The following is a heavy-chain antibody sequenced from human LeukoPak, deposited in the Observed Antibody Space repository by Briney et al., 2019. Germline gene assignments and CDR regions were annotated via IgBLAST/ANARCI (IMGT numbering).Heavy chain of an antibody. Sequence: GGSLRLSCAASGFTFSTFAMGWVRQAPEKGLEWVSAISGSGGSTDYADSVKGRFTISRDSSKNTLYLQMSSLRVDDTAVYYCAKGEAAVAKGKYYFDSWGQGTLVTVSS. D-gene: IGHD6-13*01. CDR2: ISGSGGST. CDR1: GFTFSTFA. J-gene: IGHJ4*02. CDR3: AKGEAAVAKGKYYFDS. V-gene: IGHV3-23*01.